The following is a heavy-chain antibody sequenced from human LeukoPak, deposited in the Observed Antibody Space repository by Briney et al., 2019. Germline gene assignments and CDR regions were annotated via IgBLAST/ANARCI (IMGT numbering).Heavy chain of an antibody. Sequence: SETLSLTCTVSGGSISSYYWSWIRQPPGKGLEWIGYIYYSGSTNYNPSLKSRVTISVDTSKNQFSLKLSSVTAADTAVYYCARVKAIYGSGWSYYFDYWGQGTLVTVSS. D-gene: IGHD6-19*01. CDR3: ARVKAIYGSGWSYYFDY. CDR1: GGSISSYY. CDR2: IYYSGST. V-gene: IGHV4-59*01. J-gene: IGHJ4*02.